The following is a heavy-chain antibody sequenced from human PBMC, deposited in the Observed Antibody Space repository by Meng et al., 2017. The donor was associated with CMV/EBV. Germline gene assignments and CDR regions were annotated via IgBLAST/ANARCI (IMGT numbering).Heavy chain of an antibody. V-gene: IGHV4-59*01. CDR1: GGSISSYY. Sequence: SETLSLTCTVSGGSISSYYWSWIRQPPGKGLERIGYIYYSGSTNYNPSLKSRVTISVDTSKNQFSLKLSSVTAADTAVYYCARALAVAGPYFDYWGQGTLVTVSS. J-gene: IGHJ4*02. D-gene: IGHD6-19*01. CDR2: IYYSGST. CDR3: ARALAVAGPYFDY.